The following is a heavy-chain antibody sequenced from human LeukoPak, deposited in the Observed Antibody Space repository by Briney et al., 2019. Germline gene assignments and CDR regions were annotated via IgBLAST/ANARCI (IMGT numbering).Heavy chain of an antibody. D-gene: IGHD5-12*01. Sequence: ASVKVSCKASGYTFTGYYMHWVRQAPGQGLEWMGWINPNSGGTNYAQKFQGRVTMTRDTSISTAYMELSRLRSDDTAGYYCARDLTATMKIDYWGQGTLVTVSS. CDR2: INPNSGGT. J-gene: IGHJ4*02. CDR1: GYTFTGYY. V-gene: IGHV1-2*02. CDR3: ARDLTATMKIDY.